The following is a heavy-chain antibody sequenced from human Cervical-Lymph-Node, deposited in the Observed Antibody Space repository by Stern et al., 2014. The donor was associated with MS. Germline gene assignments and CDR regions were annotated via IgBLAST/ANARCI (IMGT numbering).Heavy chain of an antibody. D-gene: IGHD2-15*01. CDR3: VRPYCSGDNCYARFHA. Sequence: EVQLVESGGGLVRPGGSLRLSCAASGFTFSAYWMHWVRHVPGKGLVWVSRIRSDGSNTDYANFVKGRFTISRDNAKNTMYLQMDSLRAEDTAVYYCVRPYCSGDNCYARFHAWGQGTLVTVSS. J-gene: IGHJ5*02. CDR2: IRSDGSNT. V-gene: IGHV3-74*02. CDR1: GFTFSAYW.